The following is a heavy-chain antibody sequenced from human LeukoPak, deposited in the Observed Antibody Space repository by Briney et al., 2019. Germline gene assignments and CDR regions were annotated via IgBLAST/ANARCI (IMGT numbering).Heavy chain of an antibody. CDR3: ARDRLDNWNYYFDY. V-gene: IGHV1-18*01. J-gene: IGHJ4*02. D-gene: IGHD1-7*01. Sequence: ASVKVSCKASGYTFTSYGISWVRQAPGQGLEWMGWISAYNGNTNYAQKLQGRVTMTTDTSTSTAYMELRSLRSDDTAVYYCARDRLDNWNYYFDYWGQGTLVTVSS. CDR1: GYTFTSYG. CDR2: ISAYNGNT.